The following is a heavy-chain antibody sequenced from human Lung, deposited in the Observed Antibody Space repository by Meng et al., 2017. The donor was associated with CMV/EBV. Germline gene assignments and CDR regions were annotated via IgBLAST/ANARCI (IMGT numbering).Heavy chain of an antibody. D-gene: IGHD3-10*01. Sequence: LXCTVSGGSISNYYWSWIRQPPGKGLEWIGYIYYTGSTNSNPSLKSRVTISIDTSKNQFSLKLISVTAADTAMYYCAATALVRGVRGTYFQHWGQGTXVTGSS. CDR3: AATALVRGVRGTYFQH. V-gene: IGHV4-59*01. J-gene: IGHJ1*01. CDR2: IYYTGST. CDR1: GGSISNYY.